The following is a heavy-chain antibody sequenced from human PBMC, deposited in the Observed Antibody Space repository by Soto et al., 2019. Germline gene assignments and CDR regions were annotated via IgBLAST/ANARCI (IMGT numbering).Heavy chain of an antibody. CDR3: ATWHEREHAYDV. D-gene: IGHD1-1*01. CDR1: GFNFGSYD. CDR2: LYDVDGS. Sequence: QVQLVESGGGVVQPGGSLRLSCAASGFNFGSYDMHWVRRAPGKGLEWVSALYDVDGSFYSDSVKGRFTTSSDSSKTTVYLQMNDLRPADTAVYYCATWHEREHAYDVWGQGTTVTVSS. J-gene: IGHJ3*01. V-gene: IGHV3-NL1*01.